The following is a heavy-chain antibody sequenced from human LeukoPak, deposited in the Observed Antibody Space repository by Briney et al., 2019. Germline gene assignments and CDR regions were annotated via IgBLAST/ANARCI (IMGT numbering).Heavy chain of an antibody. Sequence: ASVKVSCKASGYTFNSYGISWVRQAPGQGLEWMGWISAYNGHTNYAQKFQGRVTMTTDTSTSTAYMDLRSLRSDDTAVYYCAREPPNIYNWNLAGFDPWGQGTLVTVSS. D-gene: IGHD1-20*01. J-gene: IGHJ5*02. CDR1: GYTFNSYG. CDR2: ISAYNGHT. V-gene: IGHV1-18*01. CDR3: AREPPNIYNWNLAGFDP.